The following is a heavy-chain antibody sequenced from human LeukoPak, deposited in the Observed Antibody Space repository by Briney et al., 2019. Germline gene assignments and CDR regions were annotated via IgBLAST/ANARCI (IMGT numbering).Heavy chain of an antibody. J-gene: IGHJ4*02. Sequence: PGGSLRLSCAASGFTFSSYGMHWVRQAPGKGLEWVAVISYDGSNKYYADSVKGRFTISRDNSKNTLYLQTNSLRAEDTAVYYCAKAALGIAVTYFDYWGQGTLVTVSS. D-gene: IGHD6-19*01. CDR2: ISYDGSNK. V-gene: IGHV3-30*18. CDR1: GFTFSSYG. CDR3: AKAALGIAVTYFDY.